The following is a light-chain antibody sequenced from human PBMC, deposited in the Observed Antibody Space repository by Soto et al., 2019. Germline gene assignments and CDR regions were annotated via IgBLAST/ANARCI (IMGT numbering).Light chain of an antibody. Sequence: QSVLTQPASVSGSPGQSITISCTGTSSDIGSNNYVSWFQQRPGKDTTLIIYEVSNRPSGVSNHFSGSKSGNTASLTISGLLPEDEADYYCRSYTTTTRLFGGGTKLTVL. CDR2: EVS. CDR3: RSYTTTTRL. V-gene: IGLV2-14*01. CDR1: SSDIGSNNY. J-gene: IGLJ3*02.